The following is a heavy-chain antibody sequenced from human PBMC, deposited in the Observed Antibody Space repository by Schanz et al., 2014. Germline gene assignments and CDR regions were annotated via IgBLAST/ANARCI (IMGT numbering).Heavy chain of an antibody. Sequence: EVQLLESGGGLVQPGGSLRLSCAASEFTFSTDAMSWVRQAPGKGLEWLSVISASGGDTYYADSVKGRFTISRDNSKNTLYLQMNSLRAGDAAVYYCARGLIAAAGGAFDYWGQGTLVTVSS. D-gene: IGHD6-13*01. CDR2: ISASGGDT. V-gene: IGHV3-23*01. J-gene: IGHJ4*02. CDR3: ARGLIAAAGGAFDY. CDR1: EFTFSTDA.